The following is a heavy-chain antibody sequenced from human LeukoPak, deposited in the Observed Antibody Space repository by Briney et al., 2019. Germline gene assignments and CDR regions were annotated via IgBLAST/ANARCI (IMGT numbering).Heavy chain of an antibody. CDR2: ISGSGGST. CDR1: GFTFSSYA. J-gene: IGHJ4*02. V-gene: IGHV3-23*01. CDR3: AKERGYSGYEVIDY. Sequence: PGGSLRLSCAASGFTFSSYAMSWVRQVPGKGLEWVSPISGSGGSTYYADSVKGRFTISRDNSKNTLYLQMNSLRAEDTAVYYCAKERGYSGYEVIDYWGQGTLVTVSS. D-gene: IGHD5-12*01.